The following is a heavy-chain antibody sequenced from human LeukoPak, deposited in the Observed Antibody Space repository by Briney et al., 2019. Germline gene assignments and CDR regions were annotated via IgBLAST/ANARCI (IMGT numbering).Heavy chain of an antibody. D-gene: IGHD3-10*01. V-gene: IGHV1-69*08. CDR3: ARVNLRGSNYNWFDP. CDR1: GGTFLSHT. Sequence: SVKVSCKTSGGTFLSHTFSWVRQAPGRGLEWMGKITPVIETANYAQTLQGRVSIYADKSTTTVYMDLSGLRPDDTAVYYCARVNLRGSNYNWFDPWGQGTRVTVSS. J-gene: IGHJ5*02. CDR2: ITPVIETA.